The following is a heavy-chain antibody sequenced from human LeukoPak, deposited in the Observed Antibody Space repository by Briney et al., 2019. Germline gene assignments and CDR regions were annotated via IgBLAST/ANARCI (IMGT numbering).Heavy chain of an antibody. CDR1: GGSISSSSYY. CDR2: IYYSGST. D-gene: IGHD6-19*01. Sequence: SETLSLTCTVSGGSISSSSYYWGWIRQPPGKGLEWIGSIYYSGSTYYNPSLKSRVTISVDTSKNQFSLKLSSVTAADTAVYYCAGTSVAGLIDYWGQGTLVTVSS. J-gene: IGHJ4*02. V-gene: IGHV4-39*01. CDR3: AGTSVAGLIDY.